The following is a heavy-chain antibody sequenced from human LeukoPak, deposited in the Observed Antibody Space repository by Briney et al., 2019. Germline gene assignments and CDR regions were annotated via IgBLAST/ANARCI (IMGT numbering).Heavy chain of an antibody. CDR1: GGSFSGYY. Sequence: PSETLSLTCAVYGGSFSGYYWSWIRQPPGKGLEWIGEINHSGSTNYNPSLKSRVTISVDTSKNQFSLKLSSVTAADTAVYYCAREEHDYGGSTRGFDYWGQGTLVTVSS. J-gene: IGHJ4*02. CDR3: AREEHDYGGSTRGFDY. CDR2: INHSGST. V-gene: IGHV4-34*01. D-gene: IGHD4-23*01.